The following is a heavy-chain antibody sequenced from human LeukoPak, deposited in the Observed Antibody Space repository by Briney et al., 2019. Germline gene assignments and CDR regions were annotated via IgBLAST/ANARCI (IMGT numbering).Heavy chain of an antibody. V-gene: IGHV3-33*01. CDR3: ARESKVVWHQLEYYYYSMDV. Sequence: GSLRLSCAASGFTFSSYGMHWVRQAPGKGLEWVAVIWYDGSNKYYADSVKGRFTISRDNFKNTLYLQMNSLRVEDTAVYYRARESKVVWHQLEYYYYSMDVWGQGTTVTVSS. CDR1: GFTFSSYG. D-gene: IGHD3-16*01. CDR2: IWYDGSNK. J-gene: IGHJ6*02.